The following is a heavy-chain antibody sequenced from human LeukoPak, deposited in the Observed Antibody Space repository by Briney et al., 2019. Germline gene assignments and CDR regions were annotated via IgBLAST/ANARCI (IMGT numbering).Heavy chain of an antibody. J-gene: IGHJ4*02. Sequence: PGGSLRLSCAASGFTFARNTMTWVRQAPGKGREWVSSISGSGSDTYYADSVKGRVTISRDNSKNTLYLEVNGLRADDTAVYYCAREQNIRGVIIIVDSWGQGTLVTASS. CDR2: ISGSGSDT. CDR1: GFTFARNT. V-gene: IGHV3-23*01. D-gene: IGHD3-10*01. CDR3: AREQNIRGVIIIVDS.